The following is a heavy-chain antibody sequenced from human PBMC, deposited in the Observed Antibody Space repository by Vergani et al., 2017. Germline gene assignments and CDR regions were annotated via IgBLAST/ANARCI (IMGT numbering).Heavy chain of an antibody. Sequence: QLQLQESGPGLVKPSETLSLTCTVSGGSISSSSYYWGWIRQPPGKGLEWIGSIYYSGSTYYNPSLKSRVTISVDTSKNQFSLKLRSVTAADTAVYFCARVMYRDEASTGYRLEGMDIWGQGITVTISS. J-gene: IGHJ6*02. CDR2: IYYSGST. D-gene: IGHD3-9*01. CDR3: ARVMYRDEASTGYRLEGMDI. V-gene: IGHV4-39*07. CDR1: GGSISSSSYY.